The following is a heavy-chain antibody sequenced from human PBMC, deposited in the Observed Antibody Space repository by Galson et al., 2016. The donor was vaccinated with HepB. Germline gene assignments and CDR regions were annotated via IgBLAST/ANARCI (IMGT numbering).Heavy chain of an antibody. Sequence: SETLSLTCAVYGGSFSGYYWSWIRQPPGKGLEWIGEIYHTGETNYSPSLKSRVIISIDMSRNQFSLKLSSVSAADTAVYYCARIREGWQVWDAFDTWGQGTMVIVSS. J-gene: IGHJ3*02. D-gene: IGHD6-19*01. V-gene: IGHV4-34*01. CDR3: ARIREGWQVWDAFDT. CDR1: GGSFSGYY. CDR2: IYHTGET.